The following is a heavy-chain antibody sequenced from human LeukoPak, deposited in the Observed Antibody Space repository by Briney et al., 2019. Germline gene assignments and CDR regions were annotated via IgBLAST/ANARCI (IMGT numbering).Heavy chain of an antibody. CDR1: GFTFSSYW. Sequence: GGSLRLSCAASGFTFSSYWMSWVRQAPGKGLEWVANIKQDGSEKYYVDSVKGRFTISRDNAKSSLYLQMNSLRAEDTAVYYCARDGGDLYYHGMDVWGQGTTVTVSS. V-gene: IGHV3-7*01. D-gene: IGHD2-21*02. J-gene: IGHJ6*02. CDR3: ARDGGDLYYHGMDV. CDR2: IKQDGSEK.